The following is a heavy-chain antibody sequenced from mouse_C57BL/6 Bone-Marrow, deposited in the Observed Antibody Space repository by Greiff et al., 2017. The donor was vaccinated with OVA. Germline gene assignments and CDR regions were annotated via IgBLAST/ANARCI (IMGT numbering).Heavy chain of an antibody. CDR2: ISYDGSN. CDR1: GYSITSGYY. CDR3: ALYGSSYFDY. Sequence: EVQLQESGPGLVKPSQSLSLTCSVTGYSITSGYYWNWIRQFPGNKLEWMGYISYDGSNNYNPSLKNRISITRDTSKNQFFLKLNSVTTEDTATYYCALYGSSYFDYWGQGTTLTVSS. D-gene: IGHD1-1*01. V-gene: IGHV3-6*01. J-gene: IGHJ2*01.